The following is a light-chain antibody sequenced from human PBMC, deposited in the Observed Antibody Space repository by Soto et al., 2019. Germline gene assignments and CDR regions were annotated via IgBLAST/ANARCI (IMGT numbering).Light chain of an antibody. J-gene: IGLJ2*01. CDR3: AAWDDSLNGPV. Sequence: QSVLTQPPSASGTPGQRVTISCSGSSFNIGSNTVNWYQHLPGTAPKLLIYSNNQRPSGVPDRFSGSKSGTSASLAISGLQSEDEADYYCAAWDDSLNGPVFGGGTKLTVL. CDR1: SFNIGSNT. CDR2: SNN. V-gene: IGLV1-44*01.